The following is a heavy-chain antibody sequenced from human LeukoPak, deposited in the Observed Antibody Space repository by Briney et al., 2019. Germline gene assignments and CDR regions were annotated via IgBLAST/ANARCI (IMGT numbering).Heavy chain of an antibody. Sequence: SETLSLTCTVSGGSISSYYWSWLRQPPGKGLEWIGYIYYSGSTNYNPSLKSRVTISVETSKNQFSLKLSSVTAADTAVYYCARDGSGRYLYYFDYWGQGTLVTVSS. CDR3: ARDGSGRYLYYFDY. J-gene: IGHJ4*02. CDR1: GGSISSYY. CDR2: IYYSGST. D-gene: IGHD3-10*01. V-gene: IGHV4-59*01.